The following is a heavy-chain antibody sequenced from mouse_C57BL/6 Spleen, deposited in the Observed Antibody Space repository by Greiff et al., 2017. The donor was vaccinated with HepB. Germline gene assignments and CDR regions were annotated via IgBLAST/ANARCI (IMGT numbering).Heavy chain of an antibody. CDR1: GYTFTEYT. J-gene: IGHJ3*01. V-gene: IGHV1-62-2*01. D-gene: IGHD2-3*01. CDR3: ARHEGDGYYVY. CDR2: FYPGSGSI. Sequence: SGAELVKPGASVKLSCKASGYTFTEYTIHWVKQRSGQGLEWIGWFYPGSGSIKYNEKFKDKATLTADKSSSSVDMERSRLTSEYSAVYFCARHEGDGYYVYWGQGTLVTVSA.